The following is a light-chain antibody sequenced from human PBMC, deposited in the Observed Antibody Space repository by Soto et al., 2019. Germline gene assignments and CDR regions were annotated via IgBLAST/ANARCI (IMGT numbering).Light chain of an antibody. CDR3: SSYTSASTLLYL. V-gene: IGLV2-14*01. CDR2: GVT. Sequence: QSALTQPASVSGSPGQSINISCPGTSRDVGGYNYVSWYQQHPGIAPKLLIYGVTNRPSGVSTHFSGSKSGNTASLTISGLQAEDEADYHCSSYTSASTLLYLFGTGTKLTVL. J-gene: IGLJ1*01. CDR1: SRDVGGYNY.